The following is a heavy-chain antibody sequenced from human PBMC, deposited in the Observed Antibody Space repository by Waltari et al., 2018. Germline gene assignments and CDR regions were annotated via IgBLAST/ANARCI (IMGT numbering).Heavy chain of an antibody. D-gene: IGHD3-3*01. CDR1: GDSISRNTFF. Sequence: QLQLQESGPGLVKPSETLSLTCTVSGDSISRNTFFWGWIRQSPGKGREWVGSIFYSGRPYYNPYLKSRVTISLDTSKSQFSLKLSSLTAADTAVYYCARGRNFGDLWSQISRGGRFDSWGQGTLVTVSS. CDR3: ARGRNFGDLWSQISRGGRFDS. CDR2: IFYSGRP. V-gene: IGHV4-39*07. J-gene: IGHJ4*02.